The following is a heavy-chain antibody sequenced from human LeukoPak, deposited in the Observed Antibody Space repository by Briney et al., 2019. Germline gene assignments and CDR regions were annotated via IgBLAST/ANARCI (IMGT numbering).Heavy chain of an antibody. CDR3: ARKNDFDI. CDR2: IYYSGST. Sequence: SETLSLTCTVSGGSISSYYWSWIRQPPGKGLEWIGCIYYSGSTYYNPSLKSRVTISVDMSKSQFSLRLTSVTAADTSVYYCARKNDFDIWGQGTLVTVSS. J-gene: IGHJ3*02. V-gene: IGHV4-59*01. D-gene: IGHD2/OR15-2a*01. CDR1: GGSISSYY.